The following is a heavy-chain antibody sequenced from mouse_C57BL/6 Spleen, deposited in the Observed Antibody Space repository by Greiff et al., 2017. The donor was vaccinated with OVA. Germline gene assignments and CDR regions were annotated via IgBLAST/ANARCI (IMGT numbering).Heavy chain of an antibody. J-gene: IGHJ3*01. D-gene: IGHD1-1*01. CDR3: TYHYHYGSSSPFAY. Sequence: QVQLKQSGPGLVAPSQSLSITCTVSGFSLTSYAISWVRQPPGKGLEWLGVIWTGGGTNYNSALKSRLSISKDNSKSQVFLKMNSLQTDDTARYYCTYHYHYGSSSPFAYWGQGTLVTVSA. CDR1: GFSLTSYA. V-gene: IGHV2-9-1*01. CDR2: IWTGGGT.